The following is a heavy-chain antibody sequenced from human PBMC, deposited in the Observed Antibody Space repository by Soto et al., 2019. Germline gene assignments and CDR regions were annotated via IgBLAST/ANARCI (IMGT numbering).Heavy chain of an antibody. D-gene: IGHD6-13*01. CDR2: ISWNSGSI. Sequence: GGSLRLSCAASGFTFDDYAMHWVRQAPGKGLEWVSGISWNSGSIGYADSVKGRFTISRDNAKNSLYLQMNSLRAEDTALYYCAIVGTAAAGTFHVATWYLDLWGRGTLVTVCS. CDR1: GFTFDDYA. J-gene: IGHJ2*01. V-gene: IGHV3-9*01. CDR3: AIVGTAAAGTFHVATWYLDL.